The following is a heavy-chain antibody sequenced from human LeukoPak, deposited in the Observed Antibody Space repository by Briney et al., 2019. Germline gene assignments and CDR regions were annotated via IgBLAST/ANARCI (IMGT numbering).Heavy chain of an antibody. D-gene: IGHD1-26*01. CDR2: IFYTGST. CDR1: GGSISSYY. Sequence: SETLSLTCTVSGGSISSYYWSWIRQPPGKGLEWIGYIFYTGSTNYNPSLRSRVTISVDTSKKQFSLKLRSVNAADTAVYFCASGSGSSGWFDPWGQGTLVTVSS. CDR3: ASGSGSSGWFDP. V-gene: IGHV4-59*01. J-gene: IGHJ5*02.